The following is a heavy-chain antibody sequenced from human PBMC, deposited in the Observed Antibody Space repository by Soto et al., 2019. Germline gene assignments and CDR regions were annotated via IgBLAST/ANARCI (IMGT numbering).Heavy chain of an antibody. Sequence: GASVKVSCKTSANTFIGYYLHWVRQAPGQGLEWMGWISPYSGDTDSAQKFQGSVTLTRDTSTRTVYMELSRLTSDDTAVYYCAWPGPTPLFIHWGQGALVTVSS. CDR1: ANTFIGYY. D-gene: IGHD1-1*01. CDR2: ISPYSGDT. CDR3: AWPGPTPLFIH. J-gene: IGHJ4*02. V-gene: IGHV1-2*02.